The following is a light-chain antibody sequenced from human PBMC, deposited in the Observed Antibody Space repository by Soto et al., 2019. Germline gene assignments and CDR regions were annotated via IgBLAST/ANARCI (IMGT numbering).Light chain of an antibody. CDR2: DVS. CDR3: CSYAGIYTLL. CDR1: SSDVGGYNY. J-gene: IGLJ2*01. V-gene: IGLV2-11*01. Sequence: QSVLTQPRSVSGSPGQSVTISCTGTSSDVGGYNYVSWYQQHPGKAPKLIIYDVSKRPSGVPDRFSGSKSGNTASVAISGLQAEDEADYYCCSYAGIYTLLFGAGTKLTVL.